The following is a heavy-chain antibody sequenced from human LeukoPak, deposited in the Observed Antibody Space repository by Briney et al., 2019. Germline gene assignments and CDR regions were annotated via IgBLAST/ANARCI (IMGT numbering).Heavy chain of an antibody. CDR2: IYYSGST. V-gene: IGHV4-59*01. D-gene: IGHD3-22*01. CDR1: GGSISSYY. J-gene: IGHJ4*02. Sequence: PSETLSLTCTVSGGSISSYYWSWIRQPPGKGLEWIGYIYYSGSTNYNPSLKSRVTISVDTSKNQFPLKLSSVTAADTAVYYCASVRSSASYHDAFDYWGQGTQVTVSS. CDR3: ASVRSSASYHDAFDY.